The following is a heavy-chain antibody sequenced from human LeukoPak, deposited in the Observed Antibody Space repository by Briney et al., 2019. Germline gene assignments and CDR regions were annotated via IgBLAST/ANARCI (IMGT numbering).Heavy chain of an antibody. J-gene: IGHJ6*02. CDR1: GYSFTSYW. CDR3: ATVAATSTGDYYYGMDV. Sequence: GESLKISCKGSGYSFTSYWIGWVRQVPGKGLEWMGIIYPGDSDTRYSPSFQGQVTISADKSISTAYLQWSSLKASDTAMYYCATVAATSTGDYYYGMDVWGQGTTVTVSS. V-gene: IGHV5-51*01. CDR2: IYPGDSDT. D-gene: IGHD2-15*01.